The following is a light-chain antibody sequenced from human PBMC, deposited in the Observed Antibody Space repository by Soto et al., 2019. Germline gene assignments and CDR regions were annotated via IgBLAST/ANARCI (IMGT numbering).Light chain of an antibody. CDR3: QQYGTSPLA. J-gene: IGKJ4*01. V-gene: IGKV3-20*01. CDR1: QSLNRNY. Sequence: ETVLTQSPGTLSLSPGERATLSCRARQSLNRNYLAWYQQKPGQAPRLLIYGASSRATGIPDRFSGSGSGTDFTLTISRLEPEDFAVYYCQQYGTSPLAFGGGTKVEIK. CDR2: GAS.